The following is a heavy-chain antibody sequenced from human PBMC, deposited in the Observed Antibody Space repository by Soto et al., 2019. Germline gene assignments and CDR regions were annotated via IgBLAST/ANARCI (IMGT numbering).Heavy chain of an antibody. Sequence: QVQLVQSGDEVKKPGSSVKVSCKASGGIFSTYAISWLRQAPGQGLAWMGGIIPIFGPPNYAQRCQGRVTITADESTSTAYMELSRLRSEDTAIYYCARDRDDYGSGNYYNRIDFWGQGTLVTVSS. D-gene: IGHD3-10*01. CDR3: ARDRDDYGSGNYYNRIDF. J-gene: IGHJ4*02. CDR1: GGIFSTYA. V-gene: IGHV1-69*01. CDR2: IIPIFGPP.